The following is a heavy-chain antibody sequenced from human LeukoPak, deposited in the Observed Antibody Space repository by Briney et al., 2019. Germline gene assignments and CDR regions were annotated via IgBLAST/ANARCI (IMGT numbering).Heavy chain of an antibody. CDR2: IYYSGST. Sequence: SETLSLTCTVSGGSISTYYWSWIRQPPGKGLEWIGYIYYSGSTNYNPSLKSRVTISVDTSKNQFSLKLSSVTAADTAVYYCARHGYSSGSLAWFDPWGQGTQVTVSS. CDR1: GGSISTYY. J-gene: IGHJ5*02. D-gene: IGHD6-19*01. CDR3: ARHGYSSGSLAWFDP. V-gene: IGHV4-59*01.